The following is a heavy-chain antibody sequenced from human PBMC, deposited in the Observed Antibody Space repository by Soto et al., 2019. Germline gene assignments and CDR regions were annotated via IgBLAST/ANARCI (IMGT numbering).Heavy chain of an antibody. Sequence: PSETLSLTCTDSGGSVSSGSYYWSWIRQPPGKGLEWIGYIDYRGSTNNNPSLKSRVTISVDTSKNQFSLKLISVTAADTAVYYCARAQRIPVAGPTSLYFDYWGQGTLVTVSS. CDR1: GGSVSSGSYY. CDR2: IDYRGST. CDR3: ARAQRIPVAGPTSLYFDY. J-gene: IGHJ4*02. V-gene: IGHV4-61*01. D-gene: IGHD6-19*01.